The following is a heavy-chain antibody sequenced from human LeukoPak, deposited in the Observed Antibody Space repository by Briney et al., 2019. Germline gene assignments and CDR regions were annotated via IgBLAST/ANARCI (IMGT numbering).Heavy chain of an antibody. D-gene: IGHD2-2*01. CDR1: GFTFSNYD. J-gene: IGHJ6*02. CDR3: ARGSCSSRSCYKRVNGLDV. V-gene: IGHV3-13*01. CDR2: FHTAGDI. Sequence: PGGSLRLSCAASGFTFSNYDMHWVRQATGKGLEWVSAFHTAGDIHYSGSVKGRFATSRENAKNSFYLQMNNLRAGDTAVYYCARGSCSSRSCYKRVNGLDVWGQGTPVIVSS.